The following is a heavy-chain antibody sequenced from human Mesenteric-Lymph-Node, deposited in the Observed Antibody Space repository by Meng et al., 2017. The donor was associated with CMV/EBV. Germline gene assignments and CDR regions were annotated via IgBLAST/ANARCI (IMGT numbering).Heavy chain of an antibody. CDR2: ISGSGGLT. V-gene: IGHV3-23*01. CDR1: GFTFSSYE. D-gene: IGHD3-22*01. CDR3: ARSTLEIFDSSGHSH. J-gene: IGHJ1*01. Sequence: GGSLRLSCAASGFTFSSYEMNWVRQAPGQGLEWVSTISGSGGLTYYADSVKGRFTISRDNSKNTLYLQMNSLRAEDTAVYYCARSTLEIFDSSGHSHWGQGTLVTVSS.